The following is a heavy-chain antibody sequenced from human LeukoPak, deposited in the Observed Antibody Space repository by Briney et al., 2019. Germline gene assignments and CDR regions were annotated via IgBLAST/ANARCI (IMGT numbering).Heavy chain of an antibody. CDR1: GFAFSDSW. J-gene: IGHJ4*02. V-gene: IGHV3-7*03. CDR3: ARDRDGKDY. D-gene: IGHD1-1*01. CDR2: IQQNGIEK. Sequence: GGSLRLSCAASGFAFSDSWMSWVRQAPGKGLEWVASIQQNGIEKYYVDSVKGRFTISRDNAKNSLDLQTNSLTAEDTAVYYCARDRDGKDYWGQGTLVTVSS.